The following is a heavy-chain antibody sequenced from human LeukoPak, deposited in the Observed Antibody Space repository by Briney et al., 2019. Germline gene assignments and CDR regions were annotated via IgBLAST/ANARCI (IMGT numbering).Heavy chain of an antibody. D-gene: IGHD3-10*01. Sequence: GRSLRLSCAASGFTFSSFGMHWVRQAPGKGLEWVAVIWYNGTNKYYADSVKGRFTISRDNAKSSVYLQMNSLRAEDTAVYYCATDPWQGRGLLDYWGQGTLVTVSS. CDR3: ATDPWQGRGLLDY. CDR1: GFTFSSFG. J-gene: IGHJ4*02. V-gene: IGHV3-33*01. CDR2: IWYNGTNK.